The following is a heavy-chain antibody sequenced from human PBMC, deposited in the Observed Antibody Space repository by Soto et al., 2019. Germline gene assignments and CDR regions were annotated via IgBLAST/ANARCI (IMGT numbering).Heavy chain of an antibody. CDR2: ISAYNGNT. Sequence: ASVKVSCKASGYTFTSYAMHWVRQAPGQGLEWMGWISAYNGNTNYAQKLQGRVTMTTDTSTSTAYMELRSLRSDDTAVYYCASAPVTTGFDYWGQGTLVTVSS. D-gene: IGHD4-17*01. CDR3: ASAPVTTGFDY. J-gene: IGHJ4*02. V-gene: IGHV1-18*01. CDR1: GYTFTSYA.